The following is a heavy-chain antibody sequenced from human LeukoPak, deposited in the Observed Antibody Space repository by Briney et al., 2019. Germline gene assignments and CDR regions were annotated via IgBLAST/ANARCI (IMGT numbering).Heavy chain of an antibody. CDR1: GGSISRSSYY. J-gene: IGHJ4*02. CDR2: IYYSGST. D-gene: IGHD5-18*01. V-gene: IGHV4-39*01. Sequence: SETLSLTCTVSGGSISRSSYYWGWIRQPPGKGLEWIGSIYYSGSTYYNPSLKSRVTISVDTSKNQFSLKLSSVTAADTAVYYCARQRHTAMVRFIDYWGQGTLVTVSS. CDR3: ARQRHTAMVRFIDY.